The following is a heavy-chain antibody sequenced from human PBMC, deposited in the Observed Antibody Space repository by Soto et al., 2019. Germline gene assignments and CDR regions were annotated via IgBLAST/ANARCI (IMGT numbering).Heavy chain of an antibody. Sequence: GGSLRLSCAASGFSLSYYWMHWVRQAPGEGLVWLSRITRDGSSTNYADSVKGRFTISRDNAKNTLYLQVNSLRGEDTAVYYCARGANGYYYFDYWGQGTLVTVSS. CDR3: ARGANGYYYFDY. CDR2: ITRDGSST. D-gene: IGHD5-18*01. V-gene: IGHV3-74*01. CDR1: GFSLSYYW. J-gene: IGHJ4*02.